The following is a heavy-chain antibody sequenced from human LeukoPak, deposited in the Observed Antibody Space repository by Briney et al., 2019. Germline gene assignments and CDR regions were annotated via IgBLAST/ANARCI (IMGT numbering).Heavy chain of an antibody. CDR2: ISSGGSNK. CDR1: GFTFSSYG. D-gene: IGHD3-22*01. CDR3: AKDWYYDSSATIDY. Sequence: PGRSLRLPCAASGFTFSSYGMHWVRQAPGKGLEWVAAISSGGSNKYYAESVKGRFTSSRDNFKNTLDLQMNSLRAEDTAMYYCAKDWYYDSSATIDYWGQGTLVTVSS. J-gene: IGHJ4*02. V-gene: IGHV3-30*18.